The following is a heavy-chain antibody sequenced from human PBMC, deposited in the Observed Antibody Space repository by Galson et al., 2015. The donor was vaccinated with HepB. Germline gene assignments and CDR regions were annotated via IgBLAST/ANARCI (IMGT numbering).Heavy chain of an antibody. Sequence: SVKVSCKASGYTFTSYGISWVRQAPGQGLEWMGWISAYNGNTNYAQKLQGRVTMTTDTSTSTAYMELRSLRSDDTAVYYCAREWGWYCSSTSCYGWFDPWGQGTLVTVSS. V-gene: IGHV1-18*01. CDR3: AREWGWYCSSTSCYGWFDP. CDR1: GYTFTSYG. CDR2: ISAYNGNT. J-gene: IGHJ5*02. D-gene: IGHD2-2*01.